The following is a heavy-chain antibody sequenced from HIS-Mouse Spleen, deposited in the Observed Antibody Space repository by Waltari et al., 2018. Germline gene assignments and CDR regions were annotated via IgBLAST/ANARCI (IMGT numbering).Heavy chain of an antibody. CDR3: AREIPYSSSWYDWYFDL. Sequence: QLQLQESGPGLVKPSETLSLTCTVSVGSISSSSYYWGWTRQPPGKGLEWIGSIYYSGRTYYNPALTSRVTISVDTSKNQFSLKLSSVTAADTAVYYCAREIPYSSSWYDWYFDLWGRGTLVTVSS. CDR1: VGSISSSSYY. V-gene: IGHV4-39*07. CDR2: IYYSGRT. J-gene: IGHJ2*01. D-gene: IGHD6-13*01.